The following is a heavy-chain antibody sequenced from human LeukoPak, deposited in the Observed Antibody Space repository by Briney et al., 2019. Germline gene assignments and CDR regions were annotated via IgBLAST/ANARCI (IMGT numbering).Heavy chain of an antibody. CDR1: GYTFTSYD. Sequence: ASVKVSCKASGYTFTSYDINWVRQATRQGVEWMGWMNPNSGNTGYAQKFQGRVTMTRNTSISTAYMELSNLRSEDTAVYYCARGRGKAYCGGDCYPDYWGQGTRVTVSS. J-gene: IGHJ4*02. CDR3: ARGRGKAYCGGDCYPDY. D-gene: IGHD2-21*02. CDR2: MNPNSGNT. V-gene: IGHV1-8*01.